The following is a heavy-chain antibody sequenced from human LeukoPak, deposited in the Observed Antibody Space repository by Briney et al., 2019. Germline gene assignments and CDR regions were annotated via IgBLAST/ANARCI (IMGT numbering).Heavy chain of an antibody. Sequence: GGSLRLSCAASGFTFSLNEMNWVRQAPGKGLEWVSYINGPATNIFYADSVKGRFTISRDNAKNSLYLQMNGLRVEDTAVYYCARVYYASWSGQPLSQHWLDPWGQGTLVTVSS. V-gene: IGHV3-48*03. CDR3: ARVYYASWSGQPLSQHWLDP. J-gene: IGHJ5*02. D-gene: IGHD3-3*01. CDR1: GFTFSLNE. CDR2: INGPATNI.